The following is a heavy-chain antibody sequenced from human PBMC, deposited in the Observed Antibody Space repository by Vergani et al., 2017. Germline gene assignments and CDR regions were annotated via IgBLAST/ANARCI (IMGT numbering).Heavy chain of an antibody. CDR3: AKDHGYAGVAEAFDI. V-gene: IGHV3-23*01. J-gene: IGHJ3*02. D-gene: IGHD2-2*01. Sequence: EVQLLESGGGLVQPGGSLRLSCAASGFTFSSYAMSWVRQAPGKGLEWVSSISGSGGSTYYADSVKGRFTISRDNSKNTLYLQMNSLRADDTAVYYCAKDHGYAGVAEAFDIWGQGTMVTVSS. CDR1: GFTFSSYA. CDR2: ISGSGGST.